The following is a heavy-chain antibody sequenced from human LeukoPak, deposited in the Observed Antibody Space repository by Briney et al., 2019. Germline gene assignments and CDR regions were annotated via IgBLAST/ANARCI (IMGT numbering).Heavy chain of an antibody. Sequence: GGSLRLSCAASGFTFSSYSMNWVRQAPGKGLEWVSSISRSNSYIYYADSVRGRFTISRDNAKNSLYLQMNSLRAEDTAVYYCAKPVSSWLNWFDPWGQGTLVTVSS. CDR3: AKPVSSWLNWFDP. CDR1: GFTFSSYS. CDR2: ISRSNSYI. V-gene: IGHV3-21*04. D-gene: IGHD6-13*01. J-gene: IGHJ5*02.